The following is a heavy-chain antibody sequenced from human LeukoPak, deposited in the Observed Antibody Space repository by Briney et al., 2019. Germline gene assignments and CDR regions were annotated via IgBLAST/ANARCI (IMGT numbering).Heavy chain of an antibody. J-gene: IGHJ5*02. CDR3: ARSGVPGAMTWFDP. CDR1: GYSFSTYW. Sequence: GESLKISCKASGYSFSTYWIAWVRQMPGKGLEWMGIIFPGDSDTRYSPSFQGQVTISADKFINTAYLRWRSLKASDTAMYYCARSGVPGAMTWFDPWGQGTLVTVSS. V-gene: IGHV5-51*01. CDR2: IFPGDSDT. D-gene: IGHD2-2*01.